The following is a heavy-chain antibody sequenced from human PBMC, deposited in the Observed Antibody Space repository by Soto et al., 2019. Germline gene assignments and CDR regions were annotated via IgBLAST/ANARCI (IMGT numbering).Heavy chain of an antibody. V-gene: IGHV1-69*01. Sequence: QVQLVQSGAEVKNPGSSVKVSCKAYGGTFSTYGISWVRQAPGQGLEWMGGFIPIFGTSNYAQKFQGRLTISADEPTSTAYMELRSLRSDDTAVYYCARGVLKTGSVPYSMDVWGQGTTVAVAS. J-gene: IGHJ6*02. CDR1: GGTFSTYG. CDR3: ARGVLKTGSVPYSMDV. CDR2: FIPIFGTS. D-gene: IGHD1-1*01.